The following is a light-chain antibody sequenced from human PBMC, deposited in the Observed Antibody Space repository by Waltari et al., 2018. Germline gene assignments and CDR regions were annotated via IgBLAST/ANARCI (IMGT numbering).Light chain of an antibody. CDR2: DTS. Sequence: IMLTQSPATLSLSPGERATLSCRTSQSVSSYLAWFQQKPGQAPGLLIYDTSNRATGIPARFSGSGSGTDFTLTISSLEPEDSAVYYCQQRSHWRTFGQGTKVEIK. V-gene: IGKV3-11*01. J-gene: IGKJ1*01. CDR1: QSVSSY. CDR3: QQRSHWRT.